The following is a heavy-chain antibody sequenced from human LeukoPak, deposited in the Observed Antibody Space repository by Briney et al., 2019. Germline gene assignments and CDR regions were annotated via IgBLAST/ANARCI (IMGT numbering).Heavy chain of an antibody. CDR1: GGSISSYY. CDR2: IYYSGST. CDR3: ARIRAWYFDY. J-gene: IGHJ4*02. Sequence: PSETLSLTCTVSGGSISSYYWSWIRQPPGKGLEWIGYIYYSGSTNCNPSLKSRVTMSVDTSKNQFSLKLSSVTAADTAVYYCARIRAWYFDYWGQGTLVTVSS. D-gene: IGHD3-3*02. V-gene: IGHV4-59*12.